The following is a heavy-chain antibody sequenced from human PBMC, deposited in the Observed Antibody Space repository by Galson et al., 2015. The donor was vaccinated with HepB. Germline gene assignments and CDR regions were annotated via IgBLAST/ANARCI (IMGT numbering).Heavy chain of an antibody. CDR2: IKQDGSEK. J-gene: IGHJ4*02. CDR3: ARYEFWTGSYQDY. CDR1: GFTFSTYW. D-gene: IGHD3-3*01. Sequence: SLRLSCAASGFTFSTYWMSWVRQAPGKGLEWVAKIKQDGSEKYFVDSVKGRFTISRDNAKNSLYLHMSSLRAEDTGVYYCARYEFWTGSYQDYWGQGTLVTISS. V-gene: IGHV3-7*01.